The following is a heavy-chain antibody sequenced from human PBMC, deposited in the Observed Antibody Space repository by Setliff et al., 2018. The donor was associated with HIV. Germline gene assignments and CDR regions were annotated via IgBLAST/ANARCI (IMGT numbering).Heavy chain of an antibody. D-gene: IGHD2-15*01. Sequence: SETLSLTCTVSAASIRSHYWSWIRQSPGKGLERIGNFYYTGSTDYNPSFKSRVTISLDKSNNQISLNLSSATAADTAVYYCARLRVEGVMGAVDIWGQGTMVTVSS. V-gene: IGHV4-59*11. CDR3: ARLRVEGVMGAVDI. CDR2: FYYTGST. CDR1: AASIRSHY. J-gene: IGHJ3*02.